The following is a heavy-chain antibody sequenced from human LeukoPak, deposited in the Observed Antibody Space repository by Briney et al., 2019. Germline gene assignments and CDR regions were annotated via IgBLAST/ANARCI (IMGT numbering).Heavy chain of an antibody. CDR3: ARDEETVAGLNGFDL. CDR2: ITSGSKYI. CDR1: EFAFSSYS. J-gene: IGHJ4*02. D-gene: IGHD6-19*01. Sequence: PGGSLRLSCAASEFAFSSYSMNWFRQAPGKGLEWVASITSGSKYIFYADSVRGRFTISRDNAENSLFLHMKSLRADDTGVYFCARDEETVAGLNGFDLWGQGTLVTVCS. V-gene: IGHV3-21*01.